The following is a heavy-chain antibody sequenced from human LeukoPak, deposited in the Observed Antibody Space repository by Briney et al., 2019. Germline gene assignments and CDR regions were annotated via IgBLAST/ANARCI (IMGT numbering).Heavy chain of an antibody. Sequence: PSETLSLTCAVYGGSFSGYYWNWIRQPPGKGLEWIGEINHSRSANYNPSLKSRVTMSVDTSRNQFSLNLTSVTAADTAVYYCARRRSSGNYYFDLWGQGTLVTVSS. J-gene: IGHJ4*02. CDR3: ARRRSSGNYYFDL. D-gene: IGHD3-22*01. V-gene: IGHV4-34*01. CDR1: GGSFSGYY. CDR2: INHSRSA.